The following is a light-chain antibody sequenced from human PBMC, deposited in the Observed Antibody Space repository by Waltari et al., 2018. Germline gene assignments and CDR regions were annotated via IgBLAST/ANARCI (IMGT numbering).Light chain of an antibody. CDR1: KSVSTY. V-gene: IGKV3-11*01. CDR3: QQRYKWPLT. CDR2: DSS. J-gene: IGKJ4*01. Sequence: EHVLTPSPATLSLSPAERATLSCRASKSVSTYLDWYQQRPGHPPRLLIYDSSSRATGIPARFGGSGSETDFTLTSSSLEPEDFAVYYCQQRYKWPLTFGGGSKVEI.